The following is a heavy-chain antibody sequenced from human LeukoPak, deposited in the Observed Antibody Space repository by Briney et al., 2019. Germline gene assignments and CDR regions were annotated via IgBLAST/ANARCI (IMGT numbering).Heavy chain of an antibody. CDR3: ARERGRFGVDY. CDR1: DDSISSYY. J-gene: IGHJ4*02. V-gene: IGHV4-59*01. D-gene: IGHD3-10*01. CDR2: IYHSGST. Sequence: SETPSLTCTVSDDSISSYYWSWIRQPPGKGLEWIGYIYHSGSTNYNPSLKSRVIISVDTSNNQFSLKLSSVTAADTAVYYCARERGRFGVDYWGQGTLVTVSS.